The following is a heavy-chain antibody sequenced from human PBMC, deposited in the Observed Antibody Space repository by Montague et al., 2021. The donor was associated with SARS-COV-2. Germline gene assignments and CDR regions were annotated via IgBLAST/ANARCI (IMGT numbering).Heavy chain of an antibody. CDR1: GGSISSYY. V-gene: IGHV4-59*08. J-gene: IGHJ5*02. D-gene: IGHD2-15*01. CDR2: IYYSGST. Sequence: SETLSLTCTVSGGSISSYYWSWIRQPPGKGLEWIGYIYYSGSTNYNPSLKSRVTISVDTSKNQFYLKLSSVTAADTAVYYCARLEAGDCSGGSSYSSWFDPWGQGTLVTVSS. CDR3: ARLEAGDCSGGSSYSSWFDP.